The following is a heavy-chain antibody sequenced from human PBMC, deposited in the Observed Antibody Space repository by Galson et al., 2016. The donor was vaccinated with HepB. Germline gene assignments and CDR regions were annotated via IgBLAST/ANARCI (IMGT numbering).Heavy chain of an antibody. CDR2: ISSSGRSI. CDR3: ARRLDS. CDR1: GYAFRNYI. V-gene: IGHV3-21*01. J-gene: IGHJ4*02. Sequence: SLRLSCAASGYAFRNYIMNWVRQSPGKGLEWVTSISSSGRSIYYADPVKGRFTISRDNTKNSLYLQMNSLRDEDTAVYYCARRLDSWGQGTLVTVSS.